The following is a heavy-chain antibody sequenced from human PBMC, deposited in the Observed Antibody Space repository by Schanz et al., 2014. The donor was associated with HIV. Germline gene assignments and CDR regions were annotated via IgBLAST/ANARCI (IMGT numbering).Heavy chain of an antibody. CDR2: ISGSGGST. Sequence: VQLVESGGGVVQPGRSLRLSCTASRFTFSSYAMSWVRQAPGKGLEWVSLISGSGGSTYSADSVKGRFTISRDNSKNTLYMQMNSLRVEDTAVYYCARVGGWGAFDIWGQGTMVAVSS. V-gene: IGHV3-23*04. D-gene: IGHD3-10*01. CDR3: ARVGGWGAFDI. CDR1: RFTFSSYA. J-gene: IGHJ3*02.